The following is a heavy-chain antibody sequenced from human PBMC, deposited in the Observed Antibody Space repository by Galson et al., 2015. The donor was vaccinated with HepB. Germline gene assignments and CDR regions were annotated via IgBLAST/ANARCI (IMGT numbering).Heavy chain of an antibody. J-gene: IGHJ4*02. D-gene: IGHD2/OR15-2a*01. Sequence: SLRLSCATSGFTFSMYAMSWVRLTPGKGLEWVSHISGSGITTYYADSVKGRFTTSRHNAKKTVYLQMTNLRVEDTAIYFCARGPFLLPTEYFDYWGQGTQVTVAS. CDR2: ISGSGITT. CDR1: GFTFSMYA. CDR3: ARGPFLLPTEYFDY. V-gene: IGHV3-23*01.